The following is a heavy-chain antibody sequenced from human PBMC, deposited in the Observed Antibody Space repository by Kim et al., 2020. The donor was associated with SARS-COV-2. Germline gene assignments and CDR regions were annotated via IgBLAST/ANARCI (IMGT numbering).Heavy chain of an antibody. D-gene: IGHD3-22*01. Sequence: SETLSLTCTVSGGSISSSSYYWGWIRQPPGKGLEWIGSIYYSGSTYYNPSLKSRVTISVDTSKNQFSLKLSSVTAADTAVCYCARVRESITMIVVVPRYYYGMDVWDQGTTVTVSS. CDR2: IYYSGST. V-gene: IGHV4-39*07. CDR1: GGSISSSSYY. CDR3: ARVRESITMIVVVPRYYYGMDV. J-gene: IGHJ6*02.